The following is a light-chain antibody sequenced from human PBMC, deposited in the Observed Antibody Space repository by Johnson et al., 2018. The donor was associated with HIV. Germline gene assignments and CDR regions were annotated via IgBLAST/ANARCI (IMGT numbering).Light chain of an antibody. CDR1: SSNIGSNY. V-gene: IGLV1-51*01. J-gene: IGLJ1*01. CDR2: DNN. Sequence: QSVLTQPPSVSAAPGQNVNISCSGGSSNIGSNYVSWYQQLPGTAPKLLIYDNNKRPSGIPDRFSGSKSGTSATLGITGLQTGDEADYYCGTWDSSLSAGGVFGTGTKVTVL. CDR3: GTWDSSLSAGGV.